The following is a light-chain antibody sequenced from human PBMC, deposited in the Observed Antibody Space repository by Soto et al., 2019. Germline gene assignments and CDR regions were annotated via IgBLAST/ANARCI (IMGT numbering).Light chain of an antibody. CDR3: SSHTTSGNYA. J-gene: IGLJ1*01. CDR1: SIDVGGYNY. Sequence: QSVLTPPASVSGSPGQSITITCTGTSIDVGGYNYVSWYQQNPGNAPQLMIYEVSTRPSGVSNRFSASKSGNTASLTISGLRAEDESDYYCSSHTTSGNYACGTG. V-gene: IGLV2-14*01. CDR2: EVS.